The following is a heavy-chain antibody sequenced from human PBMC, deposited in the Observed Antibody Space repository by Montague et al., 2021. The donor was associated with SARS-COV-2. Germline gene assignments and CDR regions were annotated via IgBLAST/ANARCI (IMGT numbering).Heavy chain of an antibody. V-gene: IGHV4-61*02. CDR1: GGSISSGSYY. D-gene: IGHD2-2*01. CDR2: IYISGST. Sequence: TLSLTCSVSGGSISSGSYYWSWIRQPAGKGLEWIGRIYISGSTNYNPSLKSRVPMSVDASKNQFSLKLSSVTAADTAVYYCARTVVVPAAMSRYYGMDAWGQGTSVTVSS. J-gene: IGHJ6*02. CDR3: ARTVVVPAAMSRYYGMDA.